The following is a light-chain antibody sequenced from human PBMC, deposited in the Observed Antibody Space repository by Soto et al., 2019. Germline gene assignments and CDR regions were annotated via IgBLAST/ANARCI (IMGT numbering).Light chain of an antibody. J-gene: IGKJ5*01. Sequence: EIVLTQSPGTLSLSPGERATLSCRASQSVTSTYLAWYRQKPGQAPRLLIYGASSRAIGIPDRFSGSVSGSDFILTINRLEPEDFAVYYCQQYGSSHTFGQGTRLEIK. CDR1: QSVTSTY. V-gene: IGKV3-20*01. CDR2: GAS. CDR3: QQYGSSHT.